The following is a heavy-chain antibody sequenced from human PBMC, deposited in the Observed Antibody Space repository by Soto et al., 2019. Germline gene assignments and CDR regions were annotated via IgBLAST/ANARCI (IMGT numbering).Heavy chain of an antibody. D-gene: IGHD2-2*01. CDR1: GGSISSYC. CDR2: IYYSGST. Sequence: SETLSLTCTVSGGSISSYCWSWIRQPPGKGLEWIGYIYYSGSTNYNPSLKSRVTISVDTSKNQFSLKLSSVTAADTAVYYCARDRIVVVPAAPLSYYYYGMDVWGQGTTVTVSS. J-gene: IGHJ6*02. CDR3: ARDRIVVVPAAPLSYYYYGMDV. V-gene: IGHV4-59*01.